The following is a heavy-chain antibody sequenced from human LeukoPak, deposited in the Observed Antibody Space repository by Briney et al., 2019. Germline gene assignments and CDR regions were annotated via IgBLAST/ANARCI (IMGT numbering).Heavy chain of an antibody. V-gene: IGHV1-46*01. J-gene: IGHJ6*02. CDR3: ARRQSVAGIDYYFGMDV. CDR2: INPSGGST. Sequence: GASVKVSCKASGYTFTSYYMHWVRQAPGQGLEWMGIINPSGGSTSYAQKFQDRVTFTWDTSATTAYMEVSSLTSEDTAVYYCARRQSVAGIDYYFGMDVWGQGTTVTVSS. CDR1: GYTFTSYY. D-gene: IGHD6-19*01.